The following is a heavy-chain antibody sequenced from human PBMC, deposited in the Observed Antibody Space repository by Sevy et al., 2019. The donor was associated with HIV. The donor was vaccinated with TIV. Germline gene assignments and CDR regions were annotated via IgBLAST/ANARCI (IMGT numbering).Heavy chain of an antibody. Sequence: ASVKVSCKASGYTFSRYGITWVRQAPGQGLEWMGWISTHDAITDYAQKLQGRATMTTDTSTSTAYMELRSLRSDDTAVYYCARGPPRYYYYGLDVWGQGTTVTVSS. V-gene: IGHV1-18*01. J-gene: IGHJ6*02. CDR1: GYTFSRYG. CDR3: ARGPPRYYYYGLDV. CDR2: ISTHDAIT.